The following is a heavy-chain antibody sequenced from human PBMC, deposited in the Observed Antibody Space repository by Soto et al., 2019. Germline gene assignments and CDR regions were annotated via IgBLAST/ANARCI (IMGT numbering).Heavy chain of an antibody. CDR2: INPSGGST. CDR3: ARSVTHNYYDSSGPFDY. J-gene: IGHJ4*02. Sequence: ASVKVSCKASGYTFTSYYMHWVRQAPGQGLEWMGIINPSGGSTSYAQKFQGRVTMTMDTSTSTVYMELSSLRSEDTAVYYCARSVTHNYYDSSGPFDYWGQGTLVTVSS. V-gene: IGHV1-46*01. D-gene: IGHD3-22*01. CDR1: GYTFTSYY.